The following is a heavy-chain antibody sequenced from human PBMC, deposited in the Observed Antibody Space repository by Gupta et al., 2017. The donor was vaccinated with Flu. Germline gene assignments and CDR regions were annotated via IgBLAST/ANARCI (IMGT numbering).Heavy chain of an antibody. CDR2: INQDGSEE. CDR1: RFTFSRYW. V-gene: IGHV3-7*01. J-gene: IGHJ4*02. D-gene: IGHD2-2*01. Sequence: EVQLLESGGGSVQPGGSLSLSCAVSRFTFSRYWLCWVRQAPGKGLEWVANINQDGSEEFYVDSLRGRFTISRDNAENSVYLQTSSLRAEDTAVYYCARVRIVVPAISFGSSWARGRGWHDNLCLDYWGQGTLVTVSS. CDR3: ARVRIVVPAISFGSSWARGRGWHDNLCLDY.